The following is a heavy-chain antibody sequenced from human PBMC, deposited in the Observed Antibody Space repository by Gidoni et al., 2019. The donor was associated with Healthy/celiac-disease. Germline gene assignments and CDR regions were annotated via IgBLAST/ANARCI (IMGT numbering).Heavy chain of an antibody. D-gene: IGHD6-13*01. J-gene: IGHJ4*02. CDR3: AKDWIAAAGPVWFFDY. CDR1: GFTFSSYA. Sequence: EVQLVESGGGLVQPGGSPRLSCAASGFTFSSYAISWVRQAPGKGLEWVSAISGSGGSTYYADSVKGRFTISRDNTKNTLYLQMNSLRAEDTAVYYCAKDWIAAAGPVWFFDYWGQGTLVTVSS. V-gene: IGHV3-23*04. CDR2: ISGSGGST.